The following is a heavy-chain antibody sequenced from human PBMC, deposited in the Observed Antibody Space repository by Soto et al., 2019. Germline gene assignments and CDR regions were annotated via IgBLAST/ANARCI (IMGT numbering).Heavy chain of an antibody. CDR2: MYYNGNT. Sequence: QLQESGPGLVKPSETLSLTCTVSGGSFTSTNYFWGWIRQPPGKGLEWIGYMYYNGNTFYSPSLKSPVTMSVETSKRKFSLALSSVTAADTAMYYCARLQIYESRAAPTAIFHRWGLGAMVTVSS. CDR3: ARLQIYESRAAPTAIFHR. J-gene: IGHJ1*01. D-gene: IGHD2-21*02. CDR1: GGSFTSTNYF. V-gene: IGHV4-39*01.